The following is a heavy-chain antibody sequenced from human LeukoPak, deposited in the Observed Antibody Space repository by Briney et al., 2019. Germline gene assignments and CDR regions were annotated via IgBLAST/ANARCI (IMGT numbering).Heavy chain of an antibody. CDR1: GFTFSSYA. D-gene: IGHD2-15*01. CDR3: ARESGYCSGGSCYESGAEYFQH. Sequence: GGSLRLSCAASGFTFSSYAMNWVRQAPGKGLEWVSAISGSGGSTYYADSVKGRFTISRDNSKNTLYLQMNSLRAEDTAVYYCARESGYCSGGSCYESGAEYFQHWGQGTLVTVSS. CDR2: ISGSGGST. J-gene: IGHJ1*01. V-gene: IGHV3-23*01.